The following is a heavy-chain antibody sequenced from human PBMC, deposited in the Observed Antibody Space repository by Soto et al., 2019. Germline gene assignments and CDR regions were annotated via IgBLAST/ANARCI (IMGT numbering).Heavy chain of an antibody. J-gene: IGHJ6*02. V-gene: IGHV3-30*18. CDR1: GFTFSSYG. CDR3: AKEEGLPTGYYYYGMDV. CDR2: ISYDGSNK. Sequence: GGSLRLSCAASGFTFSSYGMHWVRQAPGKGLEWVAVISYDGSNKYYADSVKGRFTISRDNSKNTLYLQMNSLRAEDTAVYYCAKEEGLPTGYYYYGMDVWGQGTTVTVSS. D-gene: IGHD5-12*01.